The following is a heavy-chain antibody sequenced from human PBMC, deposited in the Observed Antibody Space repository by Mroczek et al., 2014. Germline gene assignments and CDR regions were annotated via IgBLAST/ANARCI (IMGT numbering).Heavy chain of an antibody. Sequence: QVQLQESGPGLVKPSQTLSLTCTVSGGSISSGDYYWSWIRQPPGKGLEWIGYIYYSGSTYYNPSLKSRVTISVDTSKNQFSLKLSSVTAADTAVYYCARFTRSTLERQSRYYFDYWGQGTLVTVSS. CDR1: GGSISSGDYY. V-gene: IGHV4-30-4*01. CDR2: IYYSGST. D-gene: IGHD1-1*01. J-gene: IGHJ4*02. CDR3: ARFTRSTLERQSRYYFDY.